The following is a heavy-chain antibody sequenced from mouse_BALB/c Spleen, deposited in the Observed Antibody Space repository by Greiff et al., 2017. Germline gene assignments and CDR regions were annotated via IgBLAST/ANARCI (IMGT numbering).Heavy chain of an antibody. J-gene: IGHJ3*01. CDR2: ISDGGSYT. Sequence: DVMLVESGGGLVKPGGSLKLSCAASGFTFSDYYMYWVRQTPEKRLEWVATISDGGSYTYYPDSVKGRFTISRDNAKNNLYLQMSSLKSEDTAMYYCARDRGWLLRFFAYWGQGTLVTVSA. V-gene: IGHV5-4*02. CDR3: ARDRGWLLRFFAY. D-gene: IGHD2-3*01. CDR1: GFTFSDYY.